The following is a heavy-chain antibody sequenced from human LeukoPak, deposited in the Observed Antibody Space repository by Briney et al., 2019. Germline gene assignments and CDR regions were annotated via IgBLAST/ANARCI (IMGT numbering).Heavy chain of an antibody. CDR3: ARHGLKGWFDP. Sequence: SETLSLTCTVSGGSISSYYWSWIRQPPGKGLEWIGYIYYSGSTNYNPSLKSRVTISVDTSKNQFSLKLSSVTAADTAVYYWARHGLKGWFDPWGQGTLVTVSS. CDR1: GGSISSYY. CDR2: IYYSGST. J-gene: IGHJ5*02. V-gene: IGHV4-59*08.